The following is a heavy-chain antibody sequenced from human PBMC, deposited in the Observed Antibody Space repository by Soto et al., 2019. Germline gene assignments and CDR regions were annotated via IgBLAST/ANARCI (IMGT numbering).Heavy chain of an antibody. CDR3: ARATSSSYCTNGVCYGAFDI. CDR2: INHSGST. D-gene: IGHD2-8*01. V-gene: IGHV4-34*01. Sequence: SETLSLTCAVYGGSFSGYYWSWIRQPPGKGLEWIGEINHSGSTNYNPSLKSRDTISVDTSKNQFSLKLSSVTAADTAVYYFARATSSSYCTNGVCYGAFDIWGQGTMVTVSS. J-gene: IGHJ3*02. CDR1: GGSFSGYY.